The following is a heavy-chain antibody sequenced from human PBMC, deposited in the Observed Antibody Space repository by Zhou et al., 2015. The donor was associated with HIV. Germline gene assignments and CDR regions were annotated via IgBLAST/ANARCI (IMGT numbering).Heavy chain of an antibody. CDR3: ANQFESGAKVGYDV. V-gene: IGHV1-2*06. J-gene: IGHJ4*02. CDR1: TETGVTYF. Sequence: MQVVQSAPAMRESGTSVRLSCETSTETGVTYFTHWVRQVPGEGLEWMGRINPSGGGTSYGKRFEDRLRLTLGTAITTSYMELSHLRAGDTAIYYCANQFESGAKVGYDVWGQGTLITVS. CDR2: INPSGGGT. D-gene: IGHD2-15*01.